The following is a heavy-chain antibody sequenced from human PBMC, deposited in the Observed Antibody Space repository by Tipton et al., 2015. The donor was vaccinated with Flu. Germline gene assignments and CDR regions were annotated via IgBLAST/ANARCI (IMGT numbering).Heavy chain of an antibody. CDR3: ARGFRWGQQLVGFDY. Sequence: TLSLTCAVYGGSLSGYYWTWIRQPPGKGLEWIGEINHSGITNYNPPLKSRVTMSVDTSKNQFSLKLSSVTAADTAVYYCARGFRWGQQLVGFDYWGQGMRVTVSA. CDR2: INHSGIT. V-gene: IGHV4-34*01. D-gene: IGHD6-13*01. CDR1: GGSLSGYY. J-gene: IGHJ4*02.